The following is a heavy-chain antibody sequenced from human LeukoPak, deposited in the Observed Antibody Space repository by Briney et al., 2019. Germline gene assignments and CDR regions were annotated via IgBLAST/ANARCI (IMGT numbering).Heavy chain of an antibody. D-gene: IGHD6-13*01. CDR3: ATRPDIAATGPGWFDP. CDR2: INHSEST. J-gene: IGHJ5*02. Sequence: PSETLSLTCAVYGGSFSDCYWSWIRQPPGKGLEWIGEINHSESTNYNPSLKSRVTVSVDTSKNQFSLKLSSVTAADTAVYYCATRPDIAATGPGWFDPWGQGTLVTVSS. CDR1: GGSFSDCY. V-gene: IGHV4-34*01.